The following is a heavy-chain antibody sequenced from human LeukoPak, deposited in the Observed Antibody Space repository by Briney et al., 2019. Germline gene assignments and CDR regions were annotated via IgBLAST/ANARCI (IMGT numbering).Heavy chain of an antibody. J-gene: IGHJ4*02. V-gene: IGHV3-74*01. CDR3: ARGNWEPADY. D-gene: IGHD1-26*01. CDR2: IKPDGSST. Sequence: GGSLRLSCAASGFTFSDYWMHWVRQAPGRGLVWVSDIKPDGSSTRYADSVKGRFTISRDNAKNTLYLQMNSLRVEDTAVYYCARGNWEPADYWGQGTLVTVSS. CDR1: GFTFSDYW.